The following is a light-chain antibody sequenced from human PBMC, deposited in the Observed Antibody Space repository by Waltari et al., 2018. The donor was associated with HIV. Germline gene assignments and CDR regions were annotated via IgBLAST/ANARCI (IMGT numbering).Light chain of an antibody. Sequence: EIVMPQSPATLSVSPGETATVSCRASQSVSSSLVWYQQKPGQAPKLLIYGASTRATGIAARFSGSGSGTDFTLTISSLQSEDFAVYYCQQYSNWPLTFGGGTKVEI. CDR1: QSVSSS. V-gene: IGKV3-15*01. J-gene: IGKJ4*01. CDR3: QQYSNWPLT. CDR2: GAS.